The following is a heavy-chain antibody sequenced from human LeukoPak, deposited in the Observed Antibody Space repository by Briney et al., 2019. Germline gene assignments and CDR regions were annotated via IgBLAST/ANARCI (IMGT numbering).Heavy chain of an antibody. D-gene: IGHD1-26*01. CDR2: IYYSGST. CDR3: ARGGGMGYYYYYMDV. CDR1: GGSISSYY. V-gene: IGHV4-59*01. J-gene: IGHJ6*03. Sequence: SETLSLTCTVSGGSISSYYWSWIRQPPGKRLEWIGYIYYSGSTNYNPSLKSRVTISVDTSKNQFSLKLSSVTAAHTAVYYCARGGGMGYYYYYMDVWGKGTTVTVSS.